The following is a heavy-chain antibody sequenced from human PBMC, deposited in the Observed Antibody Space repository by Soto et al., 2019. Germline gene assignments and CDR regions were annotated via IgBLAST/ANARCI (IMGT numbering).Heavy chain of an antibody. CDR1: GYTFTSYG. CDR2: ISAYNGNT. CDR3: ARLKAMTTVNSRLVRFDP. V-gene: IGHV1-18*01. Sequence: QVQLVQSGAEVKKPGASVKVSCKASGYTFTSYGISWVRQAPGQGLEWMGWISAYNGNTNYAQKLQGRVTMTTDTSTSTAYMELRSLRSDDTAVYYCARLKAMTTVNSRLVRFDPWGQGTLVTVSS. J-gene: IGHJ5*02. D-gene: IGHD4-17*01.